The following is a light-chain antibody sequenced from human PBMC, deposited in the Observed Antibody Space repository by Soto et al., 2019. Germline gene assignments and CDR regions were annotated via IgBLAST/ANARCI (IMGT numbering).Light chain of an antibody. V-gene: IGKV3-15*01. CDR2: GAS. Sequence: ERVMTQSPATMSVSPGERATLSCRASQSVSSNLAWYQQKPGQAPRLLIYGASTRATGIPARFSGSGSGTEFTLTISSLQSEDFAVYSCQQYNNWPQTFGQGTKVDIK. CDR1: QSVSSN. J-gene: IGKJ1*01. CDR3: QQYNNWPQT.